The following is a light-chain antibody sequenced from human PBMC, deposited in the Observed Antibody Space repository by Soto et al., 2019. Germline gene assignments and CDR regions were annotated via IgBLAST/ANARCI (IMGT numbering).Light chain of an antibody. Sequence: DIQMTQSPSSVSASEGDRVTITCRASQGISSSLAWYQQKPGKAPKLLIYAASRLQSGVPSRFSGSGSGTEFSLTISSLQPEDFATYYCQQANSFPYTFGQGTKLEIK. V-gene: IGKV1-12*01. CDR2: AAS. J-gene: IGKJ2*01. CDR3: QQANSFPYT. CDR1: QGISSS.